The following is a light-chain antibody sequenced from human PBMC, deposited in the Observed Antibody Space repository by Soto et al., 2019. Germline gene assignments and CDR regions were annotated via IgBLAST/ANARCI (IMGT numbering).Light chain of an antibody. J-gene: IGKJ1*01. CDR1: QSISGY. V-gene: IGKV1-39*01. Sequence: DIQMTQSPSSLSASVGDRVTITCRASQSISGYLNWYQQKPGKAPKLLIYAAFSLQSGVPSRFSGSGSGTEFTLTISSLQPDDFATYYCQQYGTYLWTFGQGTKVDIK. CDR3: QQYGTYLWT. CDR2: AAF.